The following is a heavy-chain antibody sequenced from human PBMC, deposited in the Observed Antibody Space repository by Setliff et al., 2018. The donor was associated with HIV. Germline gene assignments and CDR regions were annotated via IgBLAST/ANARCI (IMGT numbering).Heavy chain of an antibody. V-gene: IGHV1-3*03. Sequence: ASVKVSCKVSDVTPSNYALNWVRQAPGQGLEWMGAINAANANTKYSQEFQGRVTITRDTSASTAYMELSSLTSADMAVYYCASGKGVRGVIITGGLDVWGKGTTVTVSS. CDR2: INAANANT. J-gene: IGHJ6*04. CDR3: ASGKGVRGVIITGGLDV. D-gene: IGHD3-10*01. CDR1: DVTPSNYA.